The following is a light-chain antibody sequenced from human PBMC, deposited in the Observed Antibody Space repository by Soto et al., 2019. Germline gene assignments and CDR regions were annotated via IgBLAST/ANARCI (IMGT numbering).Light chain of an antibody. CDR1: QNIATY. J-gene: IGKJ4*01. V-gene: IGKV1-39*01. Sequence: QMVEPRGSLTTNVGDRVTITCRASQNIATYLNWYQQTPGKAPKLLIYTASTLQSGVPSRFSGSGSGTDFTLTISSLQPEDFATFYCQQSYNTPLTFGGGTKVDIK. CDR2: TAS. CDR3: QQSYNTPLT.